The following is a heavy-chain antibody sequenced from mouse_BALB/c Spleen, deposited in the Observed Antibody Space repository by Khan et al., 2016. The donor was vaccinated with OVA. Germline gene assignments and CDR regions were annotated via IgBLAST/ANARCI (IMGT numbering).Heavy chain of an antibody. CDR2: INPYNGGS. Sequence: VQLKESGPELVKPGDSMKISCKASNYSFTDYTMNWVKQSHGKNLEWIGLINPYNGGSNYNQKFKGKATLTVDKSSSTAYMELLSLTSEDSAVYYCTRSGYGGFAYWGQGTLVNVSA. V-gene: IGHV1-18*01. D-gene: IGHD1-2*01. CDR1: NYSFTDYT. CDR3: TRSGYGGFAY. J-gene: IGHJ3*01.